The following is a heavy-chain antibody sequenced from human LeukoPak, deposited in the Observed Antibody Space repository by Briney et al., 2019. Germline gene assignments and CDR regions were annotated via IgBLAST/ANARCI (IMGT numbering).Heavy chain of an antibody. CDR1: GFPLNCNY. CDR2: NYRGGST. D-gene: IGHD3-10*01. CDR3: ARDLRGMYYYGSGSYGLYGMDA. J-gene: IGHJ6*02. Sequence: PGGSLKLSLAAPGFPLNCNYMRWVRPAPGEGLGWASVNYRGGSTYYADSVKGQFTISRYNSKITLYLQMNSLRAEDTAVYYCARDLRGMYYYGSGSYGLYGMDAWGQGTTVTVSS. V-gene: IGHV3-53*01.